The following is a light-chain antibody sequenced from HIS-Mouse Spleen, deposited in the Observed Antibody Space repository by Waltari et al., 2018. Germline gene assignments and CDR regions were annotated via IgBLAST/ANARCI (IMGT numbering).Light chain of an antibody. V-gene: IGLV3-10*01. CDR2: EDS. CDR1: ALPKKY. J-gene: IGLJ2*01. CDR3: DSTDSSGNHRV. Sequence: SYELTQPPSVSVSPGQTARITCSGDALPKKYAYWYQQKSGKAPVLVIYEDSKRPSGIPEGLSGSSSGTMATLTISGAQVEDEADYYCDSTDSSGNHRVFGGGTKLTVL.